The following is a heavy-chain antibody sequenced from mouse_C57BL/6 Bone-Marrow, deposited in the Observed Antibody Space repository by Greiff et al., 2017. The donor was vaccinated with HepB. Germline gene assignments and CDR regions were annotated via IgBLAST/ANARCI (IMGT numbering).Heavy chain of an antibody. CDR3: ARGEIYYDYDGYFDV. J-gene: IGHJ1*03. CDR2: INPSTGGT. D-gene: IGHD2-4*01. V-gene: IGHV1-42*01. CDR1: GYSFTGYY. Sequence: EVQLQQSGPELVKPGASVKISCKASGYSFTGYYMNWVKQSPEKSLEWIGEINPSTGGTTYNQKFKAKATLTVDKSSSTAYMQLKSLTSEDSAVYYCARGEIYYDYDGYFDVWGTGTTVTVSS.